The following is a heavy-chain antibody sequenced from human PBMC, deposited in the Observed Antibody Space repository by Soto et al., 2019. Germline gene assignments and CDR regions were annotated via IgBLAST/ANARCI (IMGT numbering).Heavy chain of an antibody. Sequence: SETLSLTCTVSGGSISSYYWGWIRQPPGKGLEWIGSIYYSGSTYYNPSLKSRVTISVDTSKNQFSLKLSSVTAADTAVYYCAGTLWLIFRSAYYFDYWGQGTLVTVSS. CDR2: IYYSGST. CDR3: AGTLWLIFRSAYYFDY. V-gene: IGHV4-39*01. J-gene: IGHJ4*02. CDR1: GGSISSYY. D-gene: IGHD2-21*01.